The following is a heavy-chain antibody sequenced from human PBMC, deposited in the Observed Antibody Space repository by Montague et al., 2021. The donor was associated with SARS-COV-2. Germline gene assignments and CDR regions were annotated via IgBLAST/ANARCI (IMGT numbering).Heavy chain of an antibody. V-gene: IGHV4-59*08. D-gene: IGHD3-10*01. CDR3: ARHGNTMVRGVIINEGWFDP. J-gene: IGHJ5*02. CDR2: IYYSGRT. CDR1: GGSISSYY. Sequence: SETLSLTCTVSGGSISSYYWSWIRQPPGKGLEWIGYIYYSGRTNYKPSXXSGVTISVDTSKNQFSLKLSSVTAADTAVYYCARHGNTMVRGVIINEGWFDPWGQGTLVTVSS.